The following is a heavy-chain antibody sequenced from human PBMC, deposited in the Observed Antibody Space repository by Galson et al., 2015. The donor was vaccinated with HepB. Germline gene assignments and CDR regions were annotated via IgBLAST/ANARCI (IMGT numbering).Heavy chain of an antibody. V-gene: IGHV1-8*01. J-gene: IGHJ4*02. CDR2: MNPNSGNT. CDR1: GYTFTSYD. Sequence: SVKVSCKASGYTFTSYDINWVRQATGQGLEWMGWMNPNSGNTGYAQKFQGRVTMTRNTSISTAYMELSSLRSEDTAVYYCARGVITVTQDFDYWGQGTLVTVSS. D-gene: IGHD4-11*01. CDR3: ARGVITVTQDFDY.